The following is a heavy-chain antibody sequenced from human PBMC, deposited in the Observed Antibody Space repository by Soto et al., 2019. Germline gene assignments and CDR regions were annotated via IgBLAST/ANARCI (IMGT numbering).Heavy chain of an antibody. D-gene: IGHD2-2*01. CDR1: GYTFTGYY. CDR3: ARSPRKYQLQKNYYFDY. Sequence: QVQLVQSGAEVKKPGASVKVSCKASGYTFTGYYMHWVRQAPGQGLEWMGWINPNSGGTNYAQKFQGWVTMTRDTSISTAYMELSRLRSDDTAVYYCARSPRKYQLQKNYYFDYWGQGTLVTVSS. CDR2: INPNSGGT. V-gene: IGHV1-2*04. J-gene: IGHJ4*02.